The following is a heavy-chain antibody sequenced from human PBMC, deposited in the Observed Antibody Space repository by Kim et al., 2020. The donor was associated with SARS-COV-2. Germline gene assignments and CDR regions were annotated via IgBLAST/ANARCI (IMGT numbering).Heavy chain of an antibody. J-gene: IGHJ4*02. CDR1: GGSISSNSYY. Sequence: SETLSLTCTVSGGSISSNSYYWDWIRQPPGKGLEWIGSVYYSGSTYYNPSLKSRVTISVDTSKNQFSLKLSSVTAADTAVYYCARRSATGYFDYWGQGTLVTVSS. V-gene: IGHV4-39*01. CDR2: VYYSGST. D-gene: IGHD1-1*01. CDR3: ARRSATGYFDY.